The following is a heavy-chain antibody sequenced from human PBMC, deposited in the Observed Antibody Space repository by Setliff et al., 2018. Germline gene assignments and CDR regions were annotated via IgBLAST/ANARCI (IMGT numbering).Heavy chain of an antibody. CDR3: ARGTTVVTSPFDY. J-gene: IGHJ4*02. Sequence: PSETLSLTCAVSGFSISSGYYWGWIRQPPGKGLEWIVNIHHSGKAYYNPSLKSRVTISVDTSKNQFSLKLSSVTAADTAVYYCARGTTVVTSPFDYWGQGTLVTVSS. D-gene: IGHD4-17*01. CDR2: IHHSGKA. V-gene: IGHV4-38-2*01. CDR1: GFSISSGYY.